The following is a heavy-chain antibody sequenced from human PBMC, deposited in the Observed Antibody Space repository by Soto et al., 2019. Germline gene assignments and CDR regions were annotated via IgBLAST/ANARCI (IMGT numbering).Heavy chain of an antibody. J-gene: IGHJ3*02. CDR1: GYNFTSYG. CDR2: ISPHNDRT. Sequence: ASVKVSCKASGYNFTSYGISWVRQAPGQGLEWMGWISPHNDRTKYARRFQGRVTMTTETPTSTVYMELGSLRSDDTAVYYCARDLYYSSGRYFDHDAFDIWGQGTVVTVS. CDR3: ARDLYYSSGRYFDHDAFDI. D-gene: IGHD6-19*01. V-gene: IGHV1-18*01.